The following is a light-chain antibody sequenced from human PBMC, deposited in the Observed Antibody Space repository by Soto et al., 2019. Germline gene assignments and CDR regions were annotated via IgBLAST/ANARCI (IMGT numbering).Light chain of an antibody. J-gene: IGKJ3*01. V-gene: IGKV3-20*01. CDR3: QQYGSSPFT. CDR2: GAS. Sequence: EIGLTQSPGTLSLSPGERATLSCRASQSVSSNYLAWYQQKPGQAPRLLIYGASSRATGIPDRFSGSGSATDFTLTISRLEPEDFAVYYCQQYGSSPFTFGPGTKVDIK. CDR1: QSVSSNY.